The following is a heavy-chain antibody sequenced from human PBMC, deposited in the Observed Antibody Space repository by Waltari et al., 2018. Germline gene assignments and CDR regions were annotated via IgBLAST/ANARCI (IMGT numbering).Heavy chain of an antibody. Sequence: EVQLVESGGGLVQPGGSLRLSCAASGFTFTTYAMSWVRQAPGKGLQWVSGISGSGSSTYYADSVKGRFTISRDNSKNTLYLQMNSLRAEDTAVYYCAKDRAAVTTMGLDYWGQGTLVTVSS. CDR1: GFTFTTYA. V-gene: IGHV3-23*04. D-gene: IGHD4-17*01. J-gene: IGHJ4*02. CDR2: ISGSGSST. CDR3: AKDRAAVTTMGLDY.